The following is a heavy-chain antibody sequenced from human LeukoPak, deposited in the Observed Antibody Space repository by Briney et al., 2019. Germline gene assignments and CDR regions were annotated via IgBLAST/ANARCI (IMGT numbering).Heavy chain of an antibody. J-gene: IGHJ4*02. V-gene: IGHV3-30*04. CDR3: ARAKWELPAGYDY. D-gene: IGHD1-26*01. CDR1: GFTFSSYA. CDR2: ISYDGSNK. Sequence: GGSLRLSCAASGFTFSSYAMHWVRQAPGKGLEWVAVISYDGSNKYYADSVKGRFTISRDNAKNTLYLQMNSLRAEDTAVYYCARAKWELPAGYDYWGQGTLVTVSS.